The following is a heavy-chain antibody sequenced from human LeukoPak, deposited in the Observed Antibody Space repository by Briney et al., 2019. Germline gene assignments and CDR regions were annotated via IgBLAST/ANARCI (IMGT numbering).Heavy chain of an antibody. J-gene: IGHJ4*02. V-gene: IGHV4-4*07. CDR2: IYTSGST. D-gene: IGHD3-22*01. CDR3: ARNFQGYYYGY. Sequence: SETLSLTCTVSGGSICSYYWNWIRQSAGKGLEWIGRIYTSGSTNYNPSLKSRVTMSVDTSKNQISLKLSFMTAADTAVYYCARNFQGYYYGYWGQGTLVTVSS. CDR1: GGSICSYY.